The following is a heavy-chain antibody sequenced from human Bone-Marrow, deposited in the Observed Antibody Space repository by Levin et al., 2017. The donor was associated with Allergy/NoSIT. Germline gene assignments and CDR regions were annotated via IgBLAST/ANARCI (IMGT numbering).Heavy chain of an antibody. CDR2: IHSGGGT. CDR1: GFTVSNSY. Sequence: PGGSLRLSCSTSGFTVSNSYMSWARQAPGKGLEWVSVIHSGGGTSYADSVKGRFTISRDTSENTVYLQVNSLRVEDTAVYYCARETEWSLGYWGQGTLVTVSS. J-gene: IGHJ4*02. D-gene: IGHD3-3*01. CDR3: ARETEWSLGY. V-gene: IGHV3-66*01.